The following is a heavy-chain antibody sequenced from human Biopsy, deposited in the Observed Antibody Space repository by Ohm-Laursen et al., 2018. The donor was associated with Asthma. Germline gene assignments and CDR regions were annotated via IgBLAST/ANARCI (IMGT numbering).Heavy chain of an antibody. CDR2: ISFDGSNE. CDR3: AKELFPGWELRRGPDS. D-gene: IGHD1-26*01. Sequence: SLRLSCAASGFAVSRDYMFWVRQAPGKGLEWVAVISFDGSNEDYADSVKGRFTISRDNSKNTLFLEMNSLRPEDTAVYYCAKELFPGWELRRGPDSWGQGTLVAVSS. V-gene: IGHV3-30*18. CDR1: GFAVSRDY. J-gene: IGHJ4*02.